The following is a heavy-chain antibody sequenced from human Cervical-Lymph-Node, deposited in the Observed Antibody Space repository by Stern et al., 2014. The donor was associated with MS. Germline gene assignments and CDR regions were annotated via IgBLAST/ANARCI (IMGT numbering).Heavy chain of an antibody. V-gene: IGHV3-74*01. CDR1: GFTFSSHW. CDR3: VRGRREVAGIDY. J-gene: IGHJ4*02. CDR2: INLDGSIT. Sequence: EVQLVESGGGLVQPGGSLRLSCAASGFTFSSHWMHWVRQTPGQGLMWVSRINLDGSITTYADSVKGRFTISRDSAKSTLYLQMDSLRADDTAVYYCVRGRREVAGIDYWGQGTLVTVSS. D-gene: IGHD6-19*01.